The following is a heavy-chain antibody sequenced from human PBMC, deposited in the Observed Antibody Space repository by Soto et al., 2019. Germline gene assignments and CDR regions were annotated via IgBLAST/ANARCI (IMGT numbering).Heavy chain of an antibody. Sequence: GGSLRLSCAASGFTFSSYAMSWVRQAPGKGLEWVSAISGSGGSTYYADSVKGRFTISRDNSKNTLYLQMNSLRAEDTAVYYCAKGIAARRRYYYYYYYMDVWGKGTTVTVSS. J-gene: IGHJ6*03. CDR1: GFTFSSYA. D-gene: IGHD6-6*01. CDR3: AKGIAARRRYYYYYYYMDV. CDR2: ISGSGGST. V-gene: IGHV3-23*01.